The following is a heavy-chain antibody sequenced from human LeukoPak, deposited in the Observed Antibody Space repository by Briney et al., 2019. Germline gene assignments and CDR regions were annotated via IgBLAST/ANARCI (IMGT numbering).Heavy chain of an antibody. CDR2: FDPEDGET. V-gene: IGHV1-24*01. CDR3: ATSSGGWEFDY. CDR1: GYTFTGYY. J-gene: IGHJ4*02. Sequence: ASVKVSCKASGYTFTGYYMHWVRQAPGKGLEWMGGFDPEDGETIYAQKFQGRVTMTEDTSTDTAYMELSSLRSEDTAVYYCATSSGGWEFDYWGQGTLVTVSS. D-gene: IGHD1-26*01.